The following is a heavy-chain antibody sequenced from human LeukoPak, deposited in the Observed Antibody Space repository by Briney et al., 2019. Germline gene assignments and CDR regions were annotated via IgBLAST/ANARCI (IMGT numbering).Heavy chain of an antibody. D-gene: IGHD2-2*02. CDR2: KSYDGSNK. CDR3: ARAGYRYCSSTSCYKYFQH. Sequence: PGRSLRLSCAASGFTFSSYAMHWVRQAPGKGLEWVAVKSYDGSNKYYADSVKGRFTISRDNSKNTLYLQMNSLRAEDTAVYYCARAGYRYCSSTSCYKYFQHWGQGTLVTVSS. J-gene: IGHJ1*01. V-gene: IGHV3-30*04. CDR1: GFTFSSYA.